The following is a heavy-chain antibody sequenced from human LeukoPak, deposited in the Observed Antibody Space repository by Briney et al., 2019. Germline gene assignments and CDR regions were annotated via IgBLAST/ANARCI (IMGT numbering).Heavy chain of an antibody. CDR2: INPNSGGT. J-gene: IGHJ3*02. V-gene: IGHV1-2*02. D-gene: IGHD6-6*01. CDR3: ARDGWEYSSSSDDAFDI. Sequence: ASVKVSCKASGYTFTSYGISWVRQAPGQGLEWMGWINPNSGGTNYAQKFQGRVTMTRDTSISTAYMELSRLRSDDTAVYYCARDGWEYSSSSDDAFDIWGQGTMVTVSS. CDR1: GYTFTSYG.